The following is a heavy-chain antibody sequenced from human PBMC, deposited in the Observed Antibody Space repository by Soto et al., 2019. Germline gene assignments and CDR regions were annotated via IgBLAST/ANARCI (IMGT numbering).Heavy chain of an antibody. D-gene: IGHD3-22*01. J-gene: IGHJ4*02. Sequence: SETLSLTCTVSGGSISSSSYYWGWIRQPPGKGLEWIGSIYYSGSTYYNPSLKSRVTISVDTSKNQFSLKLSSVTAADTAVYYCARGGEYYDSSGYYSFDYWGQGTLVTVSS. CDR1: GGSISSSSYY. V-gene: IGHV4-39*01. CDR2: IYYSGST. CDR3: ARGGEYYDSSGYYSFDY.